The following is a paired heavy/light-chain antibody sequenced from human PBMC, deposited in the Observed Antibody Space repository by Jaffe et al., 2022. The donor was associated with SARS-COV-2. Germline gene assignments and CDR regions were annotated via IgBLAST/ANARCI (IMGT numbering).Heavy chain of an antibody. J-gene: IGHJ4*02. CDR1: GFTFSSYG. CDR2: VSNDGINS. CDR3: ARDGKSGIDS. Sequence: QVQLVESGGGVVQPGRSLSLSCAASGFTFSSYGMHWVRQTPGKGLEWVAFVSNDGINSYYADSVKGRFTISRDNSKNTLYLEMTSLRAEDTALYYCARDGKSGIDSWGQGTLVTVSS. V-gene: IGHV3-30*03. D-gene: IGHD3-10*01.
Light chain of an antibody. CDR1: QGISSY. CDR2: AAS. CDR3: QQFKSYPRT. J-gene: IGKJ1*01. Sequence: DIQLTQSPSFLSASVGDRVTITCRASQGISSYLAWYQQRPGKVPKLLIYAASALQSGVPSRFSGSGSGTEFTLTISRLQPEDFATYYCQQFKSYPRTFGQGTKVEIK. V-gene: IGKV1-9*01.